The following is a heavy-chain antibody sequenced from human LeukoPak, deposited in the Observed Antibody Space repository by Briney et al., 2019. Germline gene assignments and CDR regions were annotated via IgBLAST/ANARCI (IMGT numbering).Heavy chain of an antibody. J-gene: IGHJ4*02. CDR3: ARIVVVPAAKTGWPIRYFDY. Sequence: ASVKVSCKASGYTFTGYYMHWVRQAPGQGLEWMGWINPNSGGTNYAQKFQGRVTMTRDTSISTAYMELSRLRSDDTAVYYCARIVVVPAAKTGWPIRYFDYWGQGTLVTVSS. CDR2: INPNSGGT. D-gene: IGHD2-2*01. CDR1: GYTFTGYY. V-gene: IGHV1-2*02.